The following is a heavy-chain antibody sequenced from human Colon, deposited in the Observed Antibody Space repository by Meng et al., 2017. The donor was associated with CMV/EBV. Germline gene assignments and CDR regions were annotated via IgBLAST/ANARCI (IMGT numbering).Heavy chain of an antibody. CDR2: VIPILDTA. CDR3: ARDWSAVPGVITPYYYYGMDV. J-gene: IGHJ6*02. CDR1: GDTFTTYT. Sequence: SVKVSCKASGDTFTTYTISWLRQAPGQGLEWMGRVIPILDTANYAQKFPDRFTMTADESTNTAYLELSSLRSEDTAVYYCARDWSAVPGVITPYYYYGMDVWGQGTTVTVSS. V-gene: IGHV1-69*08. D-gene: IGHD3-10*01.